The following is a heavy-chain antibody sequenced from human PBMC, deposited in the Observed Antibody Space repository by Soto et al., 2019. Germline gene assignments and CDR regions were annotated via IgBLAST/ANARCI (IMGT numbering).Heavy chain of an antibody. V-gene: IGHV4-4*02. CDR2: IYHIGAT. D-gene: IGHD2-8*01. CDR1: RFSVTNNKY. CDR3: ATDSRYCTDGGCAIRRYAFDV. Sequence: QAQLQESAPGLVRPSGTLSLTCTVSRFSVTNNKYWNWVRQSPGKALEWIGEIYHIGATYYNPSLSGRASISMDQSKNQIYLNLTSVTAADTAVYYCATDSRYCTDGGCAIRRYAFDVWGQGTLVTVSS. J-gene: IGHJ3*01.